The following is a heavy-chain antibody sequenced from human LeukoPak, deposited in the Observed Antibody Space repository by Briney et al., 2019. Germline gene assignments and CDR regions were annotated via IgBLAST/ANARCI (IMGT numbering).Heavy chain of an antibody. J-gene: IGHJ4*02. CDR3: ARVGSVDTSGYYDY. Sequence: ASVKVSCKASGYTFTTYYIHWVRQAPGQGLEWLGIINPSGGSPTYAQKFQGRVTMTRDTSTSTVYMELSSLRSDDTAVYYCARVGSVDTSGYYDYWGQGALVTVSS. CDR1: GYTFTTYY. CDR2: INPSGGSP. D-gene: IGHD3-22*01. V-gene: IGHV1-46*01.